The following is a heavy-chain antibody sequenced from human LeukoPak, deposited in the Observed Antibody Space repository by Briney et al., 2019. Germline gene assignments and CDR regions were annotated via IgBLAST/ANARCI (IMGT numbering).Heavy chain of an antibody. CDR1: GGSITSYY. D-gene: IGHD4-23*01. CDR3: ARDESAVGGPGYYFDY. Sequence: PSETLSLTCTVSGGSITSYYWSWIRQPPGKGLEWIGYIYFTGTGSTNYSPSLKSRVTISVDTSKNQFSLKLSSVTAADTAVYYCARDESAVGGPGYYFDYWGQGTLVTVSS. CDR2: IYFTGTGST. V-gene: IGHV4-59*12. J-gene: IGHJ4*02.